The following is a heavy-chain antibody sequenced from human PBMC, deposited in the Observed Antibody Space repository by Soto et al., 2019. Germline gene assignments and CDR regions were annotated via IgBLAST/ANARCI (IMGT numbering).Heavy chain of an antibody. Sequence: SETLSLTCAVYGGSFSGYYWSWIRQPPGKGLEWIGEINHSGSTNYNPSLKSRVTISVDTSKNQFSLKLSSVTAADTAVYYCASELSGGSCYFDYWGQGTLVTVSS. CDR3: ASELSGGSCYFDY. CDR1: GGSFSGYY. V-gene: IGHV4-34*01. D-gene: IGHD2-15*01. CDR2: INHSGST. J-gene: IGHJ4*02.